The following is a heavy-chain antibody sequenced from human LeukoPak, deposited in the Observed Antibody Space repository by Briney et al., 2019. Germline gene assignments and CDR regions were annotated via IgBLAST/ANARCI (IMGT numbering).Heavy chain of an antibody. CDR3: ARDWRNWFDP. Sequence: GASVKVSCKASGGTFSSYAISWVRQAPGQGLEWMGRIIPILGIANYAQKFQGRVTITADKPTSTAYMELRSLRSDDTAVYYCARDWRNWFDPWGQGTLVTVSS. D-gene: IGHD1-1*01. V-gene: IGHV1-69*04. CDR2: IIPILGIA. CDR1: GGTFSSYA. J-gene: IGHJ5*02.